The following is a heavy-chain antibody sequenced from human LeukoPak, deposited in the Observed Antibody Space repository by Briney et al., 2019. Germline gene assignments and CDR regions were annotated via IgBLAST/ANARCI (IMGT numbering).Heavy chain of an antibody. V-gene: IGHV4-38-2*02. D-gene: IGHD1-26*01. J-gene: IGHJ4*02. CDR2: IYYSGST. Sequence: PSETLSLTCTVSGYSISSGYYWGWIRQPPGKGLEWIGSIYYSGSTYYNPSLKSRVAISVDTSKNQFSLKLSSVTAADTAVYYCARRAWELLVFDYWGQGTLVTVSS. CDR3: ARRAWELLVFDY. CDR1: GYSISSGYY.